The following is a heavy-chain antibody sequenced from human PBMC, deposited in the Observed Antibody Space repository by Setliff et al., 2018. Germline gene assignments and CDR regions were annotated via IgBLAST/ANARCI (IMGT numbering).Heavy chain of an antibody. D-gene: IGHD4-17*01. V-gene: IGHV4-38-2*01. CDR1: GYSISNGFY. J-gene: IGHJ3*02. Sequence: SETLSLTCAVSGYSISNGFYWGWIRQSPVKGLEWIGSLFDGGSAYYSPSLKSRASISLDASKNQFALKLTSATAADTAVYYCARPHGGDYAFDIWGQGTMVTVSS. CDR2: LFDGGSA. CDR3: ARPHGGDYAFDI.